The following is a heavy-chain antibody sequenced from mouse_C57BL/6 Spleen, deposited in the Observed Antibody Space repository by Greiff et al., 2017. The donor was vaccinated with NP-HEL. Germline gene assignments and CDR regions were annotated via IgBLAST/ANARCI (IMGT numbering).Heavy chain of an antibody. D-gene: IGHD4-1*01. Sequence: DVMLVESGGGLVKPGGSLKLSCAASGFTFSSYAMSWVRQTPEKRLEWVATISDGGSYTYYPDNVKGRFTISRDNAKNNLYLQMSHLKSEDTAMYYCARELGQARYFDVWGTGTTVTVSS. J-gene: IGHJ1*03. CDR3: ARELGQARYFDV. CDR2: ISDGGSYT. CDR1: GFTFSSYA. V-gene: IGHV5-4*01.